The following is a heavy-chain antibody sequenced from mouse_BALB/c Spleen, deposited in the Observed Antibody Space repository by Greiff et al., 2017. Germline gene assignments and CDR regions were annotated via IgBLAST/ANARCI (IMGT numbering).Heavy chain of an antibody. Sequence: QVQLQQSGAELARPGASVKMSCKASGYTFTSYYMYWVKQRPGQGLEWIGGINPSNGGTNFNEKFKSKATLTVDKSSSTAYMQLSSLTSEDSAVYYCTRSNYGKDGYFDVWGAGTTVTVSS. D-gene: IGHD2-1*01. CDR3: TRSNYGKDGYFDV. CDR2: INPSNGGT. V-gene: IGHV1S81*02. J-gene: IGHJ1*01. CDR1: GYTFTSYY.